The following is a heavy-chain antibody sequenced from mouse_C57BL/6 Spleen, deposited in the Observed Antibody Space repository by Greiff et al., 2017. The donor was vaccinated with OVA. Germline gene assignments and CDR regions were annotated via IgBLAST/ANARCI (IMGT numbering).Heavy chain of an antibody. V-gene: IGHV1-61*01. D-gene: IGHD2-2*01. Sequence: QVQLQQPGAELVRPGSSVKLSCKASGYTFTSYWMDWVKQRPGQGLEWIGNIYPSDSETHYNQKFKDKATLTVDKSSSTAYMQLSSLTSEDSAVYYCARSYYGYDEGGAMDYWGQGTSVTVSS. CDR2: IYPSDSET. CDR1: GYTFTSYW. J-gene: IGHJ4*01. CDR3: ARSYYGYDEGGAMDY.